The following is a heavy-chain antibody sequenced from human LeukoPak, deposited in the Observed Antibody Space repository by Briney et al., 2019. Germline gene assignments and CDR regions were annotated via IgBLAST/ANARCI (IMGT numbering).Heavy chain of an antibody. V-gene: IGHV3-21*01. J-gene: IGHJ1*01. Sequence: GGSLRLSCTASGFTFSTYSMNWVRQAPGKGLEWVSSISSSSSYIYYADSVKGRFTISRDNAKNSLYLQMNSLRAEDTAVYYCARGPRNSSSYQYFQHWGQGTLVTVSS. CDR1: GFTFSTYS. CDR3: ARGPRNSSSYQYFQH. CDR2: ISSSSSYI. D-gene: IGHD6-13*01.